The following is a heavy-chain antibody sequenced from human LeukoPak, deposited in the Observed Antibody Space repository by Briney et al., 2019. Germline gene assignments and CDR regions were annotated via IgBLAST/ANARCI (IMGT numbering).Heavy chain of an antibody. J-gene: IGHJ4*02. CDR1: GGSMRRSNDY. CDR3: ARGHPLYAIVLDY. D-gene: IGHD2-8*01. V-gene: IGHV4-61*01. Sequence: PSETLSLTCSVSGGSMRRSNDYWSWIRQPPGKGLEWIGYIYYSGSTNYNPSLKSRVTISVDTSKNQFSLKLSSVTAADTAVYYCARGHPLYAIVLDYWGQGTLVTVSS. CDR2: IYYSGST.